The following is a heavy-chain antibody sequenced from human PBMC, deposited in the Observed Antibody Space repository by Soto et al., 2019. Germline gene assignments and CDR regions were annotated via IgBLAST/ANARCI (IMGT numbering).Heavy chain of an antibody. CDR3: ARWCLVVVAATGCSHP. CDR1: GGSFSGYY. Sequence: SETLSLTCAGYGGSFSGYYWSWIRQPPGKGLEWIGEINHSGSTNYNPSLKSRVTISVDTSKNQFSLKLSSVTAADTAVYYCARWCLVVVAATGCSHPWGQGTLVTV. J-gene: IGHJ5*02. D-gene: IGHD2-15*01. V-gene: IGHV4-34*01. CDR2: INHSGST.